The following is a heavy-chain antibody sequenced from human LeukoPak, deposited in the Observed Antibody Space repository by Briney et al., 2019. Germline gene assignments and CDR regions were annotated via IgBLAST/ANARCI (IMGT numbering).Heavy chain of an antibody. Sequence: ASVKVSCKASGYTFTSYGISWVRQAPGQGLEWMGWISAYNGNTNYAQKLQGRVTMTTDTSTSTAYMELRSLRSDDTAVYYCAKEGTPFTYYYGSGSFMDVWGKGTTVTVSS. CDR1: GYTFTSYG. CDR3: AKEGTPFTYYYGSGSFMDV. CDR2: ISAYNGNT. V-gene: IGHV1-18*01. D-gene: IGHD3-10*01. J-gene: IGHJ6*03.